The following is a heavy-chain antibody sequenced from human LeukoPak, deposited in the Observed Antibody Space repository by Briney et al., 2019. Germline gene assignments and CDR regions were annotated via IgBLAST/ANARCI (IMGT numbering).Heavy chain of an antibody. D-gene: IGHD4-17*01. Sequence: PGGSLRLSCAASGFTFSSYDMSWVRRAPGKGLEWVSTINGAESTYYADSVKGRFTTSRDNSKKTLYLQMNSLRAEDTAVYYCAKGLVTTAADYWGRGTLVTVAS. CDR2: INGAEST. J-gene: IGHJ4*02. V-gene: IGHV3-23*01. CDR1: GFTFSSYD. CDR3: AKGLVTTAADY.